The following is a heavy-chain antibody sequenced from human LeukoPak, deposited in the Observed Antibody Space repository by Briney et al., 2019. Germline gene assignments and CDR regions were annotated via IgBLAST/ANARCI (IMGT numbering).Heavy chain of an antibody. V-gene: IGHV4-59*12. CDR3: ARGKTHWGRRGYSYGPPLSPYDY. J-gene: IGHJ4*02. Sequence: SETLSLTCTVSGGSISSYYWSWIRQPPGKGLEWIGYIYYSGSTNYNPSLKSRVTILVDTSKNQFSLKLSSVTAADTAVYYCARGKTHWGRRGYSYGPPLSPYDYWGQGTLVTVSS. CDR2: IYYSGST. D-gene: IGHD5-18*01. CDR1: GGSISSYY.